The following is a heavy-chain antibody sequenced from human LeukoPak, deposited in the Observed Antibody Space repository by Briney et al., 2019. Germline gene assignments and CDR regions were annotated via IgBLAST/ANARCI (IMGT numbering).Heavy chain of an antibody. Sequence: ASVKVSCKASGYTFTSYYMHWVRQAPGRGLEWMGWINTNTGNPTYAQGFTGRFVFSLDTSVSTAYLQISSLKAEDTAVYYCSRTELPYYFDYRGQGTLVTVSS. CDR2: INTNTGNP. D-gene: IGHD1-7*01. V-gene: IGHV7-4-1*02. CDR1: GYTFTSYY. CDR3: SRTELPYYFDY. J-gene: IGHJ4*02.